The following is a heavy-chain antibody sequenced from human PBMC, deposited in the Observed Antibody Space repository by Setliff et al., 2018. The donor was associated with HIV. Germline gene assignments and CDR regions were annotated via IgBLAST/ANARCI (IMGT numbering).Heavy chain of an antibody. J-gene: IGHJ3*01. D-gene: IGHD6-6*01. CDR2: ISPNNGAA. CDR1: GYMILGYK. CDR3: ARPRVFDSFDV. Sequence: GASVKVSCKAIGYMILGYKMNWVRQDPGQGLEWIGRISPNNGAAEYAPKFQGRVSMTLDTSISTAYLEIPRLTSDDAAVYFCARPRVFDSFDVWGQGTKVTVSS. V-gene: IGHV1-2*06.